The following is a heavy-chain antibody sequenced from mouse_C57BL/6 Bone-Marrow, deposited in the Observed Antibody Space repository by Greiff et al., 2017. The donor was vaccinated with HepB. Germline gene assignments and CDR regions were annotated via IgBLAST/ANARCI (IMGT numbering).Heavy chain of an antibody. V-gene: IGHV5-6*01. J-gene: IGHJ3*01. Sequence: EVMLVESGGDLVKPGGSLKLSCAASGFTFSSYGMSWVRQTPDKRLEWVATISSGGSYTYYPDSVKGRFTISRDNAKNTLYLQMRSLKSEDTAMYYWARHYPFGNSWVAYWGQGTLVTVSA. CDR3: ARHYPFGNSWVAY. CDR1: GFTFSSYG. CDR2: ISSGGSYT. D-gene: IGHD4-1*01.